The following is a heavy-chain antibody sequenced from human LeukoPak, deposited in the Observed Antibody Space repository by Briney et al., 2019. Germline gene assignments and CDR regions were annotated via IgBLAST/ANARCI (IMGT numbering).Heavy chain of an antibody. Sequence: GGSLRLSCAASGFTFNYAWMSLVRQTPGKGLEGLGRINTKSDGGTTDYAAPVKGRFTISRDDSKNTVYLQMTSLNTDDPAVYYCTTGLTFWGQGTLVTVSS. CDR1: GFTFNYAW. J-gene: IGHJ4*02. D-gene: IGHD2/OR15-2a*01. CDR3: TTGLTF. CDR2: INTKSDGGTT. V-gene: IGHV3-15*01.